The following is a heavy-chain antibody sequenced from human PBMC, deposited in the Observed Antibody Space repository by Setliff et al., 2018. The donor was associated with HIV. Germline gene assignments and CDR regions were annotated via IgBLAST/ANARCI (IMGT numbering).Heavy chain of an antibody. CDR3: ARHEDYGDYPTFFDY. D-gene: IGHD4-17*01. Sequence: PSETLSLTCAVSGYSISSGYYWGWIRQPPGKGLEWIGYIYYSGSTYYNPSLKSRVTISVDTSKNQFSLKLTSVTAADTAVYYCARHEDYGDYPTFFDYWGQGTLVTVSS. J-gene: IGHJ4*02. V-gene: IGHV4-38-2*01. CDR1: GYSISSGYY. CDR2: IYYSGST.